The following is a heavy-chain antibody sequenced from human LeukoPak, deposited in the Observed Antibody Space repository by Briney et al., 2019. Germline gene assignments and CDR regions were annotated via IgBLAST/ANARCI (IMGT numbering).Heavy chain of an antibody. CDR1: GGSISSSNW. Sequence: PSETLSLTCAVSGGSISSSNWWSWVRQPPGKGLEWIGSIYYSGSTYYNPSLKSRVTISVDTSKNQFSLKLSSVTAADTAVYYCAGDDSSGYYFVGYFQHWGQGTLVTVSS. CDR3: AGDDSSGYYFVGYFQH. J-gene: IGHJ1*01. D-gene: IGHD3-22*01. V-gene: IGHV4-4*02. CDR2: IYYSGST.